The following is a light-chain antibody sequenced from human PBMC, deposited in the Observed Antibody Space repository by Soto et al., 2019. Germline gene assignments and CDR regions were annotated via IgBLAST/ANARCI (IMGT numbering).Light chain of an antibody. V-gene: IGKV3-20*01. Sequence: EIVLTQSPATLSLSPGERATLSCRASQSVSSKLAWYQQKPGQAPRLLIYGASTRDTGIPARFSGSGSGTDFTLTISRLEPEDFAVYYCQQYGSSSITFGQGTRLEI. CDR2: GAS. CDR3: QQYGSSSIT. J-gene: IGKJ5*01. CDR1: QSVSSK.